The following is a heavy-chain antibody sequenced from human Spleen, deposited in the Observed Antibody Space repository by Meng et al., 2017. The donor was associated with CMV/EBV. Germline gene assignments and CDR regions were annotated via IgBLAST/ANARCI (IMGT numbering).Heavy chain of an antibody. CDR1: GFTFSSYA. V-gene: IGHV3-23*01. CDR2: ISGSGGST. D-gene: IGHD1-1*01. J-gene: IGHJ4*02. Sequence: GESLKISCAASGFTFSSYAMSWVRQAPGRGLEWVSAISGSGGSTYYADSVKGRFTISRDNSKNTLYLQMNSLRAEDTAIYYCARDRSWNDGLDYWGQGTPVTVSS. CDR3: ARDRSWNDGLDY.